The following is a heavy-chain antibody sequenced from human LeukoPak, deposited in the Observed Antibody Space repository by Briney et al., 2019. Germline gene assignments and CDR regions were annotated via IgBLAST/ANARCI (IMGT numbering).Heavy chain of an antibody. V-gene: IGHV1-8*01. CDR2: MNPNSGNT. J-gene: IGHJ5*02. Sequence: GASGKVSCKASGYTFTSYDINWVRQATGQGLEWMGWMNPNSGNTGYAQKFQGRVTMTRNTSISTAYMELSSLRSEDTAVYYCARAHETQQLYWFDPWGQGTLVTVSS. CDR1: GYTFTSYD. D-gene: IGHD6-13*01. CDR3: ARAHETQQLYWFDP.